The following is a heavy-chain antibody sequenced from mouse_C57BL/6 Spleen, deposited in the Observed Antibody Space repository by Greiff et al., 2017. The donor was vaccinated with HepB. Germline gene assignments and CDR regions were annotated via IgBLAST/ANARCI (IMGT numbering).Heavy chain of an antibody. CDR1: GYAFTNYL. J-gene: IGHJ4*01. V-gene: IGHV1-54*01. CDR3: ASGPNFYYAMDY. Sequence: VQLQQSGAELVRPGTSVKVSCKASGYAFTNYLIEWVKQRPGQGLEWIGVINPGSGGTNYNEKFKGKATLTADKSSSTAYMQLSSLTSEDSAVYFCASGPNFYYAMDYWGQGTSVTVSS. CDR2: INPGSGGT. D-gene: IGHD4-1*01.